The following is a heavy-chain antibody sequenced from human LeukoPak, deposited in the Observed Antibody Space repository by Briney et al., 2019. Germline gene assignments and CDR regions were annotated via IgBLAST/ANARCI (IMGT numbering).Heavy chain of an antibody. D-gene: IGHD2-2*01. V-gene: IGHV1-69*05. Sequence: SVKVSCKASGGTFSSYAISWVRQAPGQGLEWMGRIIPIFGTANYAQKFQGRVTITTDESTSTAYMELSSLRSEDTAVNYCAREQRPIVVVPAATLDAFDIWGQGTMVTVSS. CDR3: AREQRPIVVVPAATLDAFDI. CDR1: GGTFSSYA. J-gene: IGHJ3*02. CDR2: IIPIFGTA.